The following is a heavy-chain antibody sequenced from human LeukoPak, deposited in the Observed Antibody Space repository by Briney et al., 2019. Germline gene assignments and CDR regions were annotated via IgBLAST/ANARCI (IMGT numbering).Heavy chain of an antibody. CDR2: IRYDGSNK. CDR3: ARGGDDFWSGYFNWFDP. Sequence: GGSLRLSCTASGITVSSNDMCWVRQAPGKGLEWVAFIRYDGSNKYYADSVKRRFTISRDNSKNTLYLQMNSLRAEDTAVYYCARGGDDFWSGYFNWFDPWGQGTLVTVSS. V-gene: IGHV3-30*02. J-gene: IGHJ5*02. D-gene: IGHD3-3*01. CDR1: GITVSSND.